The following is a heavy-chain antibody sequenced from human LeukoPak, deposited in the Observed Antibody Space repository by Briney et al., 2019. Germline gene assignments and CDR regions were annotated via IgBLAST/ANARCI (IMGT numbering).Heavy chain of an antibody. CDR2: IGGSGGST. CDR3: AKDNKSGWPAEYFQH. D-gene: IGHD6-19*01. Sequence: PGGSLRLSCAASGFTFSSYAMSWVRQAPGKGLEWVSAIGGSGGSTYYADSVKGRFTISRDNSKNTLYLQMNSLRAEDTAVYYCAKDNKSGWPAEYFQHWGQGTLVTVSS. CDR1: GFTFSSYA. J-gene: IGHJ1*01. V-gene: IGHV3-23*01.